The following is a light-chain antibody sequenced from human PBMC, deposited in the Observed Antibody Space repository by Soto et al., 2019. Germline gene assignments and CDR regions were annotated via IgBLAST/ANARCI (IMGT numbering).Light chain of an antibody. J-gene: IGKJ2*01. V-gene: IGKV3-15*01. Sequence: EIVMTQSPATLSVSPGERATLSCRASQSVSSNLAWYQQKPGQAPRLLIYGASTRANGIPARFSGSGSGTDFTLTISSLQSEDFAVYYCQQYNNWPLYTFGQGTKLEIK. CDR3: QQYNNWPLYT. CDR2: GAS. CDR1: QSVSSN.